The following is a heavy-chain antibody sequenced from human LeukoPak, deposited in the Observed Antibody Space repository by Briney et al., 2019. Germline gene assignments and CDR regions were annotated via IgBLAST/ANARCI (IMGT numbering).Heavy chain of an antibody. J-gene: IGHJ4*02. CDR2: ISSSGSTI. V-gene: IGHV3-48*03. D-gene: IGHD3-22*01. CDR3: AKDFFYYYDSSGFGGSDY. CDR1: GFTFSSYE. Sequence: SGGSPRLSCAASGFTFSSYEMNWVRQAPGKGLEWVSYISSSGSTIYYADSVKGRFTISRDNAKNSLYLQMNSLRAEDTAVYYCAKDFFYYYDSSGFGGSDYWGQGTLVTVSS.